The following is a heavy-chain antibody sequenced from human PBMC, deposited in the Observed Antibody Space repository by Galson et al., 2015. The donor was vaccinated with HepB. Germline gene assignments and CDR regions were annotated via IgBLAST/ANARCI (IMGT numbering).Heavy chain of an antibody. V-gene: IGHV3-30*18. Sequence: SLRLSCAASGFTFSIYGMHWVRQAPGKGLEWVAIISFDGNDKYYADSVKGRFSIMNNLRGDDTGVYYCAKDRWIRRVALGGSDCWGQGTLVTVSS. CDR1: GFTFSIYG. CDR3: GSDC. CDR2: ISFDGNDK. D-gene: IGHD2-15*01. J-gene: IGHJ4*02.